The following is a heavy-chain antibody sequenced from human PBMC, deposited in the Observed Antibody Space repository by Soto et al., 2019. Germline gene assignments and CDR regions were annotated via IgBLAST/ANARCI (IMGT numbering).Heavy chain of an antibody. V-gene: IGHV3-23*01. J-gene: IGHJ6*03. D-gene: IGHD3-3*01. CDR3: AKADYDFWSGSPSSHYYMDV. Sequence: GGSLRLSCAASGFTFSSYAMSWVRQAPGKGLEWVSAISGSGGSTYYADSVKGRFTISRDNSKYTLYLQMNSLRAEDTAVYYCAKADYDFWSGSPSSHYYMDVWGKGTTVTVSS. CDR2: ISGSGGST. CDR1: GFTFSSYA.